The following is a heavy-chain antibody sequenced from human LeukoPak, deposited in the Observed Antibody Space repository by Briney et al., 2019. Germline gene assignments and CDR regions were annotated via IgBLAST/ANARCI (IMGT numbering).Heavy chain of an antibody. CDR3: AGPTAAAGRDSGYYYGMDV. Sequence: GSSVKVSCKASGGTSSSYAISWVRQAPGQGLEWMGGIIPSFGTANYAQKFQGRVTITADKSTSTAYMELSSLRSEDTAVYYCAGPTAAAGRDSGYYYGMDVWGKGTTVTVSS. CDR2: IIPSFGTA. CDR1: GGTSSSYA. J-gene: IGHJ6*04. V-gene: IGHV1-69*06. D-gene: IGHD6-13*01.